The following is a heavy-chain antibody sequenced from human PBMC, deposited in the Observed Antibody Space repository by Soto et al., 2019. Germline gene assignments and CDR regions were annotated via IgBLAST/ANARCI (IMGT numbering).Heavy chain of an antibody. D-gene: IGHD2-15*01. CDR1: GFSLDTSGGG. CDR2: IYWDGVE. CDR3: AHSPCSGGTCYLFDY. V-gene: IGHV2-5*02. Sequence: SGPTLVNPPQTLTLTCTISGFSLDTSGGGVGWIRQPPGMAPEWLALIYWDGVERYSPSLKSRLTITMDTSKNQVVLTMTSMYPVDTATYYCAHSPCSGGTCYLFDYWGQGSLVTVSS. J-gene: IGHJ4*02.